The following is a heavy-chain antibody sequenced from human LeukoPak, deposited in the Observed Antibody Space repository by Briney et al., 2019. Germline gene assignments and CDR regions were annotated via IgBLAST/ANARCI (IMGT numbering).Heavy chain of an antibody. CDR3: ARDTEYGDYFDY. CDR1: GFTFVNYE. Sequence: PGGSLRLPCAASGFTFVNYEMNWVRQAPGKGLEWVSYISGRGSRIYYADSVKGRFTISRDNAENSLYLQMNSLRAEDTAVYYCARDTEYGDYFDYWGQGTLVTVSS. V-gene: IGHV3-48*03. D-gene: IGHD4-17*01. J-gene: IGHJ4*02. CDR2: ISGRGSRI.